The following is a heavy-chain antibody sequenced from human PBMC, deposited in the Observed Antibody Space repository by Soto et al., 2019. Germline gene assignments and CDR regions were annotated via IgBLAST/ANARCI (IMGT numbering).Heavy chain of an antibody. CDR2: IWYDGSNK. CDR3: AKRPYDNDGNWYDF. J-gene: IGHJ5*01. Sequence: PGGSLRLSCAASGVTFSSYGMHWVRQAPGKGLEWVAVIWYDGSNKYYADSVKGRFTISRDNSKNTVYLQMKSLRAEDTAVYYCAKRPYDNDGNWYDFWGQGTLVTVSS. CDR1: GVTFSSYG. D-gene: IGHD1-1*01. V-gene: IGHV3-33*06.